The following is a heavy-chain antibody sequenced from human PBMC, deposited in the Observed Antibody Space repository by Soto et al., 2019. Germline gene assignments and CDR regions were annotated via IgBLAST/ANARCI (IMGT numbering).Heavy chain of an antibody. J-gene: IGHJ6*03. V-gene: IGHV4-59*01. CDR1: GGSISSYY. CDR2: IYYSGST. CDR3: ARHFSSSSSFNNYYYYYMDV. D-gene: IGHD6-6*01. Sequence: SETLSLTCTVSGGSISSYYWSWIRQPPGKGLEWIGYIYYSGSTNYNPSLKSRVTISVDTSKNQFSLKLSSVTAADTAVYYCARHFSSSSSFNNYYYYYMDVWGKGTTVTVSS.